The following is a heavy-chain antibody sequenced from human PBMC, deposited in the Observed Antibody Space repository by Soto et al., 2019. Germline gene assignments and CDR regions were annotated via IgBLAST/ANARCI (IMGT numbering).Heavy chain of an antibody. J-gene: IGHJ4*02. CDR2: ISGSGGST. CDR1: GFTFSSYA. Sequence: GGSLRLSCAASGFTFSSYAMSWVRQAPGKGLEWVSAISGSGGSTYYADSVKGRLTISRDNSKNTLYLQMNSLRAEDTAVYYCAKDGDIVVVPAAHGIDYWGQGTLVTVSS. V-gene: IGHV3-23*01. CDR3: AKDGDIVVVPAAHGIDY. D-gene: IGHD2-2*01.